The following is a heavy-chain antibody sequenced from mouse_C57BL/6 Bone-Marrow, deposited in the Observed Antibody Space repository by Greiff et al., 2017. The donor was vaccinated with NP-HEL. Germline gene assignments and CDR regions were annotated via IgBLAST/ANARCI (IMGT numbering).Heavy chain of an antibody. CDR1: GYTFTSYW. CDR3: AREEYYYGRSFYWYFDV. Sequence: QVQLQQPGAELVRPGSSVKLSCKASGYTFTSYWMHWVKQRPIQGLEWIGNIDPSDSETHYNQKFKDKATLTVDTSSSTAYMQLSSLTSEDSAVYYCAREEYYYGRSFYWYFDVWGTGTTVTVSS. J-gene: IGHJ1*03. CDR2: IDPSDSET. D-gene: IGHD1-1*01. V-gene: IGHV1-52*01.